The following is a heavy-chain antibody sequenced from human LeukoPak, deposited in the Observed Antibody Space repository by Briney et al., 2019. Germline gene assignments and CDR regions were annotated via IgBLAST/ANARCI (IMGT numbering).Heavy chain of an antibody. Sequence: PSETLSLTCTVSGGSISSSSYYWGWIRQPPGKGLEWIGSIYYSGSTYYNPSLKSRVTISVDTSKNQFSLKLSSVTAADTAVYYCARGGEDGYNYYWFDPWGQGTLVTVSS. CDR2: IYYSGST. CDR1: GGSISSSSYY. V-gene: IGHV4-39*07. D-gene: IGHD5-24*01. CDR3: ARGGEDGYNYYWFDP. J-gene: IGHJ5*02.